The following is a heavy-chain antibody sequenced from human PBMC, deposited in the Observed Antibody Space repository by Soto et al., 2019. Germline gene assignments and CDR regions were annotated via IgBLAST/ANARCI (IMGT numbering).Heavy chain of an antibody. CDR2: IYYSGST. Sequence: SETLSLTCTVSGGSISSYYWSWIRQPPGKGLEWIGYIYYSGSTNYNPSLKSRVTISVDTSKNQFSLKLSSVTAADTAVYYCARHGGVYCSGGSCYPLDALDIWGQGTMVTVSS. D-gene: IGHD2-15*01. J-gene: IGHJ3*02. CDR3: ARHGGVYCSGGSCYPLDALDI. V-gene: IGHV4-59*08. CDR1: GGSISSYY.